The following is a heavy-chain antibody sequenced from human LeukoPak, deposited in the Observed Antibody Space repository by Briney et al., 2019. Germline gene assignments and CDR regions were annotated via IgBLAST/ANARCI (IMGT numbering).Heavy chain of an antibody. CDR1: GYTFTSYG. D-gene: IGHD1-14*01. J-gene: IGHJ4*02. Sequence: ASVKVSCKASGYTFTSYGISWVRQAPGQGLEWMGWISAYNGNTNYAQKFQGRVTITTDESTSTAYMELSSLRSEDTAVYYCARVPCAQCGKYYFDYWGQGTLVTVSS. CDR3: ARVPCAQCGKYYFDY. CDR2: ISAYNGNT. V-gene: IGHV1-18*01.